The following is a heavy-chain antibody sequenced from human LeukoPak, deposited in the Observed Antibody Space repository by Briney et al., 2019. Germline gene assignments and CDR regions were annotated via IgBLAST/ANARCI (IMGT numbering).Heavy chain of an antibody. V-gene: IGHV3-23*01. D-gene: IGHD1-14*01. CDR2: LSGSARST. J-gene: IGHJ5*02. CDR3: ATDLRTPSA. Sequence: PGGSLRLSCAASGFTFSSYAMSWVRQAPGKGLEWVSSLSGSARSTYYADSVKGRFTIFRDNLKNTLYLQMNSLRTEDTAVYYCATDLRTPSAWGQGTLVTVSS. CDR1: GFTFSSYA.